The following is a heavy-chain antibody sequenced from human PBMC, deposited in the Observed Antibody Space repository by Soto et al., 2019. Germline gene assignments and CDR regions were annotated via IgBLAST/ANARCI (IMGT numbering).Heavy chain of an antibody. V-gene: IGHV3-21*06. CDR2: ISSTTNYI. CDR3: ARESEDLPSNFDY. Sequence: WGSLGVSCASSVFTFTMYSMNWVRQAPGKGLEWVSSISSTTNYIYYGDSMKGRFTISRDNAKNSLYLEMNSLRAEDTAVYYCARESEDLPSNFDYWGQGTLVTVSS. CDR1: VFTFTMYS. J-gene: IGHJ4*02.